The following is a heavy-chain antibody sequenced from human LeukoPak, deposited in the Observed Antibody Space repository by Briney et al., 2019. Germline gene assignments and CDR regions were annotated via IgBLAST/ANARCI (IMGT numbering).Heavy chain of an antibody. CDR1: GGSISSGGYY. D-gene: IGHD3-10*01. J-gene: IGHJ4*02. Sequence: SETLSLTCTVSGGSISSGGYYWSWIRQPAGKGLEWIGRIYTSGSTNYNPSLRSRVTISVDTAKNQFSLKLSSVTAADTAVYYCARDRVVRGVFYDWGQGTLVTVSS. V-gene: IGHV4-61*02. CDR2: IYTSGST. CDR3: ARDRVVRGVFYD.